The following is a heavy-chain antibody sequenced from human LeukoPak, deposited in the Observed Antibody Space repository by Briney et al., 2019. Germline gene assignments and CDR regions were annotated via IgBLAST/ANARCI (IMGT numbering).Heavy chain of an antibody. CDR3: ARAKFDMRAFDI. CDR2: IYYSGST. CDR1: GGSVSSGSYY. D-gene: IGHD2-15*01. Sequence: PSETLSLTCTVSGGSVSSGSYYWSWIRQPPGKGLEWIGYIYYSGSTNYNPSLKSRVTISVDTSKNQFSLKLSSVTAADTAVYYCARAKFDMRAFDIWGQGTMVTVSS. V-gene: IGHV4-61*01. J-gene: IGHJ3*02.